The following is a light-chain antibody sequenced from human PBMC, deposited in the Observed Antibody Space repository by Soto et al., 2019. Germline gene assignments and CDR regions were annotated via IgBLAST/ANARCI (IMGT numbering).Light chain of an antibody. J-gene: IGLJ2*01. CDR2: LEVSGSY. CDR3: ATWDNHILV. CDR1: SGHSSYI. Sequence: QPVLTQSSSASASLGSSVKLTGTLSSGHSSYISAWHQQQPGKAPRYLMKLEVSGSYNKGSVVPDRVAGSSSGADRYLTISNLQFEDEADYYCATWDNHILVFGGGTKVTVL. V-gene: IGLV4-60*02.